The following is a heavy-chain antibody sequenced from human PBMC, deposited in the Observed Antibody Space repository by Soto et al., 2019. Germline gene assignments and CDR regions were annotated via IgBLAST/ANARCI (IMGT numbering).Heavy chain of an antibody. CDR1: GYTFTSYG. J-gene: IGHJ4*02. CDR3: VRDWGDYYDSSGYYYVPWY. CDR2: ISAYNGNT. Sequence: GASVKVSCKASGYTFTSYGISWVRQAPGQGLEWMGWISAYNGNTNYAQKLQGRVTMTTDTSTSTAYMELRSLRSDDTAVYYCVRDWGDYYDSSGYYYVPWYWGQGTLVTVSS. V-gene: IGHV1-18*01. D-gene: IGHD3-22*01.